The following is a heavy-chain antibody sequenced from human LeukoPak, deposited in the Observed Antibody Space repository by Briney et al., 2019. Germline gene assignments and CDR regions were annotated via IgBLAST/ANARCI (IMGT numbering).Heavy chain of an antibody. CDR1: GGTFSSYG. V-gene: IGHV1-18*01. CDR2: ISAYNGNT. CDR3: ARDLSVVTPNDY. D-gene: IGHD4-23*01. Sequence: ASVKVSCKASGGTFSSYGISWVRQAPGQGLEWMGWISAYNGNTNYAQKLQGRVTMTTDTSTSTAYMELRSLRSDDTAVYYCARDLSVVTPNDYWGQGTLVTVSS. J-gene: IGHJ4*02.